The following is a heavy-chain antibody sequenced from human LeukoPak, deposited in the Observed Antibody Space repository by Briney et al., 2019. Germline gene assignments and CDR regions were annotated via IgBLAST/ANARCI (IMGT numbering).Heavy chain of an antibody. CDR1: GFTFSSYA. CDR3: ARVGAMATSQYFDY. V-gene: IGHV3-30*14. D-gene: IGHD5-24*01. Sequence: PGGSLRLSCAASGFTFSSYAMHWVRQAPGKGLEWVTVISYDGSNKYYADSVKGRFTISRDNSKNTLYLQMNSLRAEDTAVYYCARVGAMATSQYFDYWGQGTLVTVSS. J-gene: IGHJ4*02. CDR2: ISYDGSNK.